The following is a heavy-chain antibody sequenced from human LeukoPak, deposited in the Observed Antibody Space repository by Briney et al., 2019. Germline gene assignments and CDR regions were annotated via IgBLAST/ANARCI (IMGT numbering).Heavy chain of an antibody. CDR3: ASAYYYDSSGYFPGYDY. D-gene: IGHD3-22*01. Sequence: SETLSLTCTVSGGSISSSSYYWGWIRQPPGKGLEWIGSIYYSGSTYYNPSLKSRVTISVDTSKNQFSLKLSSVTAADTAVYYCASAYYYDSSGYFPGYDYWGQGTLVTVSS. J-gene: IGHJ4*02. CDR2: IYYSGST. CDR1: GGSISSSSYY. V-gene: IGHV4-39*01.